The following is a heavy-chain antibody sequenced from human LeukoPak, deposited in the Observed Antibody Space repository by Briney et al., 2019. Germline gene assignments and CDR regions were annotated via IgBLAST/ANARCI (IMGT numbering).Heavy chain of an antibody. V-gene: IGHV3-7*03. J-gene: IGHJ3*02. Sequence: GGSLSLSCAASGFTFSNYWMSWVRQAPGKGLEWVANIKEDGSEKYYVDSVKGRFTISRDNARNSLYLQTNSLRAEDTALYYCAKDIGDGYNNDAFDIWGQGTMVTVSS. CDR3: AKDIGDGYNNDAFDI. CDR1: GFTFSNYW. CDR2: IKEDGSEK. D-gene: IGHD5-24*01.